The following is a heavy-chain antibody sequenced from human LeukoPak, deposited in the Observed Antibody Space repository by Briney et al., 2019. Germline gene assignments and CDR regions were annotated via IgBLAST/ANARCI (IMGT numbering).Heavy chain of an antibody. Sequence: PGGSLRLSCAASGFTFSSYGMHWVRQAPGKGLEWVAVIPYDGSNKYYADSVKGRFTVSRDNSKNTLYLQMNSLRAEDTAVYYCAKDRGGAFDIWGQGTMVTVSS. D-gene: IGHD3-10*01. CDR3: AKDRGGAFDI. J-gene: IGHJ3*02. CDR1: GFTFSSYG. V-gene: IGHV3-30*18. CDR2: IPYDGSNK.